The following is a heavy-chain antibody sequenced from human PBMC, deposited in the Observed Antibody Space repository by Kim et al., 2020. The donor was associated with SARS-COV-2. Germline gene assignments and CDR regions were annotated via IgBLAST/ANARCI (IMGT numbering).Heavy chain of an antibody. J-gene: IGHJ6*02. Sequence: GGSLRLSCEASGFTFSSYSMNWVRQAPGKGLEWVSYISSSSSTIYYADSVKGRFTISRDNAKNSLYLQMNSLRDEDTAVYYCASFLEGYCSSTSCSPFYYYYGMDVWGQGTTVTVSS. CDR1: GFTFSSYS. D-gene: IGHD2-2*01. CDR2: ISSSSSTI. V-gene: IGHV3-48*02. CDR3: ASFLEGYCSSTSCSPFYYYYGMDV.